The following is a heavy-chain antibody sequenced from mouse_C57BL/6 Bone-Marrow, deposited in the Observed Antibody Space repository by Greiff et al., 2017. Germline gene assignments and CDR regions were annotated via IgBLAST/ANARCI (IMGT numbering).Heavy chain of an antibody. CDR2: ISDGGSYT. D-gene: IGHD1-1*01. V-gene: IGHV5-4*01. CDR3: TTVDAMDY. J-gene: IGHJ4*01. Sequence: EVQLVESGGGLVKPGGSLKLSCAASGFTFSSYAMSWVRQTPEKRLEWVATISDGGSYTYYPDNVKGRFTISRDNAKNNLYLQMSHLKSEDTAMYYCTTVDAMDYWGQGTSVTVSS. CDR1: GFTFSSYA.